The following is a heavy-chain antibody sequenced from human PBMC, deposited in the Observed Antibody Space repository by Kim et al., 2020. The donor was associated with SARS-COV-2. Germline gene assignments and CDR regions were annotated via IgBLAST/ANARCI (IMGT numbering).Heavy chain of an antibody. CDR3: ARETSRGDDAFDI. D-gene: IGHD3-10*01. V-gene: IGHV4-34*01. J-gene: IGHJ3*02. Sequence: NPSLRSRVTRSVDTSKNQFSLKLNAVTAADTAVYYCARETSRGDDAFDIWGQGTMVTVSS.